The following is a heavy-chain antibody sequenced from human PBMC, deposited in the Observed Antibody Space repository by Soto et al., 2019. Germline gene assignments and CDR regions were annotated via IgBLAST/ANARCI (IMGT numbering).Heavy chain of an antibody. CDR3: AKFGMATTKRSPPYYIDY. V-gene: IGHV3-23*01. Sequence: GGSLRLSCAASGSTFSSYAMSWVRQAPGKGLEWVSSISGSGGGTYYADSVKGRFTFSRDNSKNTLHLQMNSLRAEDTAVYYCAKFGMATTKRSPPYYIDYWGQGALVTVSS. D-gene: IGHD1-1*01. J-gene: IGHJ4*02. CDR1: GSTFSSYA. CDR2: ISGSGGGT.